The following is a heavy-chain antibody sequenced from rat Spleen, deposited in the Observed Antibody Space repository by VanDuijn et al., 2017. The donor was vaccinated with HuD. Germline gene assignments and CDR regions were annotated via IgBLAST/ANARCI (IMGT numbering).Heavy chain of an antibody. Sequence: EVQLVESGGGLMQPGGSVKLSCATSGFIFSKFYMAWVRQAPTKGLEWVASISIGGSSTYYRDSVKGRFTFSRDNARGTLYLQMDSLRSEDTATYYCAKESYLQPLFDHWGQGVMVTVSS. J-gene: IGHJ2*01. CDR1: GFIFSKFY. V-gene: IGHV5-25*01. CDR3: AKESYLQPLFDH. D-gene: IGHD1-12*01. CDR2: ISIGGSST.